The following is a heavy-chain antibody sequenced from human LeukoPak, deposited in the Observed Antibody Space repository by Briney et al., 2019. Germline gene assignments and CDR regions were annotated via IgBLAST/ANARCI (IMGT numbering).Heavy chain of an antibody. Sequence: SSPMLVKPTQTLTLTCTFSGFSLSTRNLAVAWIRQPPGKALEWLALIYWDDDKRYNPRLEKRLAISKDTSKNQVTLTMTNMDPVDTGTYFCAHGPKYYHFDSWGQGALVTVSS. J-gene: IGHJ5*01. CDR1: GFSLSTRNLA. CDR3: AHGPKYYHFDS. D-gene: IGHD2/OR15-2a*01. CDR2: IYWDDDK. V-gene: IGHV2-5*02.